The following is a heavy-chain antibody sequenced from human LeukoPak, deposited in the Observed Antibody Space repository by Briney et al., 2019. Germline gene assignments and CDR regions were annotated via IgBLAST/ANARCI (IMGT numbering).Heavy chain of an antibody. CDR1: GYTFTGYY. CDR2: INPNSGGT. CDR3: ARETGYSGYEGY. V-gene: IGHV1-2*02. Sequence: ASVKVSCKASGYTFTGYYMHWVRQAPGQGLEWMGWINPNSGGTNYAQKFQGRVTMTRDTSISTAYMELSRLRSEDTAVYYCARETGYSGYEGYWGQGTLVTVSS. D-gene: IGHD5-12*01. J-gene: IGHJ4*02.